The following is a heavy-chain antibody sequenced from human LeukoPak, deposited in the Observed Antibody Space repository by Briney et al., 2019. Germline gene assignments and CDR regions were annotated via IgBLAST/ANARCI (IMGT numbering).Heavy chain of an antibody. Sequence: SETLSLTCTVSGGSISSGSYYWSWIRQPPGKGLEWIGRIYTSGSTNYNPSLKSRVTMSVDTSKNQFSLKLSSVTAADTAVYYCARSLSGYVLDYWGQGTPVTVSS. V-gene: IGHV4-61*02. D-gene: IGHD3-22*01. CDR2: IYTSGST. CDR3: ARSLSGYVLDY. J-gene: IGHJ4*02. CDR1: GGSISSGSYY.